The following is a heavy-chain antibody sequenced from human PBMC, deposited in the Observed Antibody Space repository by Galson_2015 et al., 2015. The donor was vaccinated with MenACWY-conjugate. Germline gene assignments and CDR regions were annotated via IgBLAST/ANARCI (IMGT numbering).Heavy chain of an antibody. CDR1: GFTFRNYW. CDR2: IKKDGSEK. V-gene: IGHV3-7*03. J-gene: IGHJ6*02. CDR3: ARGHDGTDV. Sequence: SLRLSCAASGFTFRNYWMTWVRQAPGKGLEWVASIKKDGSEKYYVDSVKGRFTISRGNAKNSMYLEMNSLRVEDTAVYSCARGHDGTDVWGQGTTVTASS.